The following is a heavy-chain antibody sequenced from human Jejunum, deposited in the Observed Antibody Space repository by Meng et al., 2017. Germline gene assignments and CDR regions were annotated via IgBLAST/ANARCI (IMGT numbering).Heavy chain of an antibody. CDR1: GFTFSSYS. J-gene: IGHJ4*02. Sequence: GGSLRLSCAASGFTFSSYSLTWVRQAPGKGLEWVSGIFGSGKTYYADSVKGRFTISRDNYKNTLYLQMNSLRAEDTAVYYCAKVGPFYDMLTGYFIDKYYFDSWGQGTLVTVSS. V-gene: IGHV3-23*01. D-gene: IGHD3-9*01. CDR2: IFGSGKT. CDR3: AKVGPFYDMLTGYFIDKYYFDS.